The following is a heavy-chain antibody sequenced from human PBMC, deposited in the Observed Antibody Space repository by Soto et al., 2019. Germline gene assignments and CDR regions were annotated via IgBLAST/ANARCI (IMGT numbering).Heavy chain of an antibody. D-gene: IGHD2-15*01. J-gene: IGHJ6*02. CDR2: MFYSGLT. V-gene: IGHV4-39*01. Sequence: SETLSLTCSVSGYSVTSSDYYWAWIRQPPGKGLEWIGSMFYSGLTYYNPSLKSRVTLSVATSKNQFSVRLNSVTAADTAVYYCAPLSVSLSGPYGIHVWGQGTTVPVSS. CDR3: APLSVSLSGPYGIHV. CDR1: GYSVTSSDYY.